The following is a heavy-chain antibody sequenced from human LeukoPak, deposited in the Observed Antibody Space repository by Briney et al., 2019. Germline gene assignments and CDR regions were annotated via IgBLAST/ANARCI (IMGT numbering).Heavy chain of an antibody. CDR1: GFTFSSFA. CDR2: ITDSGANT. V-gene: IGHV3-23*01. CDR3: ANDFVRYFGLFDY. D-gene: IGHD3-9*01. J-gene: IGHJ4*02. Sequence: PGGSLRLSCAASGFTFSSFAMSWVRQAPGKGLEWVSTITDSGANTYYADSVKGRFTISRDNSKNTLYLQMNSLRAEDTAVYYCANDFVRYFGLFDYWGQGTLVTVSS.